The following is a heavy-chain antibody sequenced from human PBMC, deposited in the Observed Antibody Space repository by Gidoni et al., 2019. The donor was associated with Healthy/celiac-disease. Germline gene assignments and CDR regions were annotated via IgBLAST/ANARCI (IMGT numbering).Heavy chain of an antibody. Sequence: EVQLLESGGGLVQPGGSRRLSCAASGFTFRSYAMSWVRQAPGEGFEWISVSSGSGGSTYYADSVKGRFTISRDNSKNTLYLQMKSLRAEDTAVYYCAKGAYYDILTSYYGPYYFDYWGQGTLVTVSS. CDR1: GFTFRSYA. CDR3: AKGAYYDILTSYYGPYYFDY. CDR2: SSGSGGST. V-gene: IGHV3-23*01. J-gene: IGHJ4*02. D-gene: IGHD3-9*01.